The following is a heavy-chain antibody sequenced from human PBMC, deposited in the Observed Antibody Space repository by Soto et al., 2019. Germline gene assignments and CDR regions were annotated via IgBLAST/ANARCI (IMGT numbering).Heavy chain of an antibody. Sequence: EVQLLESGGGWVQPGGPRRLPGEASGFTFTTYAMSWFRQPPGRGLEWVSAISGSAGSTYYADSVKGRFTISRDISKNTLSLQMNSLRAEDTAVYYCAKNWDTTFSSSSHWGQGTLVSVSS. V-gene: IGHV3-23*01. J-gene: IGHJ4*02. CDR3: AKNWDTTFSSSSH. CDR1: GFTFTTYA. CDR2: ISGSAGST. D-gene: IGHD6-6*01.